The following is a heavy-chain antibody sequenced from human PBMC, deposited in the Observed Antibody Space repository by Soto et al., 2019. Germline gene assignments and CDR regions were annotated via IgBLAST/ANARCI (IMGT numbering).Heavy chain of an antibody. Sequence: GGSLRLSCAASGFTFSSYAMSWVRQAPGKGLEWVSGLSGNGGSTYYADSVKGRFTISRDNSKNTLYLQMNSLRAEDTAVYYCAKASHSSGSWALLDYWGLGTLVTVSS. CDR3: AKASHSSGSWALLDY. V-gene: IGHV3-23*01. CDR2: LSGNGGST. J-gene: IGHJ4*02. CDR1: GFTFSSYA. D-gene: IGHD3-22*01.